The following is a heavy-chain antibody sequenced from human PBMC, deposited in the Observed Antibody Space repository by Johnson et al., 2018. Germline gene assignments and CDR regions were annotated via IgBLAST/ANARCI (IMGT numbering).Heavy chain of an antibody. CDR2: INSGGSP. CDR1: GFIFSNYA. J-gene: IGHJ4*01. D-gene: IGHD3-10*01. V-gene: IGHV3-23*04. Sequence: VQLVESGGCLVQPGGSLRLSCAASGFIFSNYAMSWVRQAPGKGLEWVSGINSGGSPYYADSVKGRVTISRDNSKNAFYLLMNSLRAEDTAVYYCAKYKGFGEFYFDYWGHGTLVTVSS. CDR3: AKYKGFGEFYFDY.